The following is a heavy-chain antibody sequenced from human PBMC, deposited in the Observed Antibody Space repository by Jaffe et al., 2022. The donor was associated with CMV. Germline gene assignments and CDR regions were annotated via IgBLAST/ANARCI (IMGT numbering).Heavy chain of an antibody. CDR1: GYTFTGYY. CDR2: INPNSGGT. Sequence: QVQLVQSGAEVKKPGASVKVSCKASGYTFTGYYMHWVRQAPGQGLEWMGWINPNSGGTNYAQKFQGRVTMTRDTSISTAYMELSRLRSDDTAVYYCAREKGAAAGVYYYYYYGMDVWGQGTTVTVSS. V-gene: IGHV1-2*02. J-gene: IGHJ6*02. CDR3: AREKGAAAGVYYYYYYGMDV. D-gene: IGHD6-13*01.